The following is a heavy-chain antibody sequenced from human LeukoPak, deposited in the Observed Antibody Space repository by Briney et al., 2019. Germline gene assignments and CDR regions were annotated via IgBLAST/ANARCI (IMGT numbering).Heavy chain of an antibody. CDR2: ISYDGSNK. CDR1: GFTFSSYA. V-gene: IGHV3-30*04. J-gene: IGHJ3*02. Sequence: PGRSLRLSCAASGFTFSSYAMHWVRQAPGKGLEWVAVISYDGSNKYYADSVKGRFTISRDNSKNTLYLQMNSLRAEDTAVYYCARDAAVYYDSSTDAFDIWGQGTMVTVSS. CDR3: ARDAAVYYDSSTDAFDI. D-gene: IGHD3-22*01.